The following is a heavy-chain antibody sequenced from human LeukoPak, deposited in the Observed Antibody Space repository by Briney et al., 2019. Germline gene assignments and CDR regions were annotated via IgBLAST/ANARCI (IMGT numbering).Heavy chain of an antibody. CDR1: GFTFSSYA. CDR2: ISGSGGST. Sequence: GKSLRLSCAASGFTFSSYAMSWVRQAPGKGLEWVSAISGSGGSTYYADSVKGRFTISRDNSKNTLYLQMNSLRAEDTAVYYCAKVPYYYDSSGPYFDYWGQGTLVTVSS. V-gene: IGHV3-23*01. D-gene: IGHD3-22*01. J-gene: IGHJ4*02. CDR3: AKVPYYYDSSGPYFDY.